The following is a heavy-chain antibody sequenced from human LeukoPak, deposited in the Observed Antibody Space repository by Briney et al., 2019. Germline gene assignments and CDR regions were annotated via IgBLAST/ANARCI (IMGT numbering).Heavy chain of an antibody. V-gene: IGHV4-34*01. Sequence: PSETLSLTCAVYGGSFSGYYWSWIRQPPGKGLEWIGEINHSGSTNYNPSLKSRVTISVDTSKNQFSLKLSSVTAADTAVYYCARQSGSYTRTSAFDIWGQGTMVTVSS. CDR3: ARQSGSYTRTSAFDI. J-gene: IGHJ3*02. CDR1: GGSFSGYY. CDR2: INHSGST. D-gene: IGHD1-26*01.